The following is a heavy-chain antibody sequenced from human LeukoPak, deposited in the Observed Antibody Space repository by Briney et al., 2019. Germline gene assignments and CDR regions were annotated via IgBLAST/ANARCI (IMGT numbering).Heavy chain of an antibody. J-gene: IGHJ3*02. CDR3: ARSKFDVLRFLEWFLGAFDI. D-gene: IGHD3-3*01. V-gene: IGHV3-20*04. CDR2: INWNGGST. CDR1: GFTFYDYG. Sequence: PGGSLRLSCAASGFTFYDYGMSWVRHAPGKGLEWVSGINWNGGSTVYADSVEGRFTISRDNAKNSLYLQMNSLRAEDTALYYCARSKFDVLRFLEWFLGAFDIWGQGTMVTVSS.